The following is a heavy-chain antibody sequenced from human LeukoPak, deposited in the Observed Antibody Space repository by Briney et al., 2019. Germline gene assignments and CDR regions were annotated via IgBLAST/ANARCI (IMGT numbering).Heavy chain of an antibody. D-gene: IGHD6-13*01. J-gene: IGHJ4*02. CDR1: GYTFTGYY. V-gene: IGHV1-46*01. CDR2: INPSGGST. Sequence: GASVKVSCKASGYTFTGYYMHWVRQAPGQGLEWMGIINPSGGSTSYAQKFQGRVTMTTDTSTSTAYMELRSLRSDDTAVYYCARRSTGLPTDYWGQGTLVTVSS. CDR3: ARRSTGLPTDY.